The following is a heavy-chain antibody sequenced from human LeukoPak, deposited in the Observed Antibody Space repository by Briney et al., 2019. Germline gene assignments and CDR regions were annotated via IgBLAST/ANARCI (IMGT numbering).Heavy chain of an antibody. J-gene: IGHJ4*02. Sequence: GESLKISCKGSGYSFSSYWIGWVRQMPGKGLEWMGIFYPGDSDTRFSPSFEGQVTISAAKSISTAYLQWSSLKASDTATYYCARHTMRYSSSWPDYWGQGTLVTVSS. D-gene: IGHD6-13*01. CDR3: ARHTMRYSSSWPDY. CDR1: GYSFSSYW. V-gene: IGHV5-51*01. CDR2: FYPGDSDT.